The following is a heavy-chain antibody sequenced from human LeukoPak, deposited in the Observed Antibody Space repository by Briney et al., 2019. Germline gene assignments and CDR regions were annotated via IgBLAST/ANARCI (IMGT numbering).Heavy chain of an antibody. CDR2: MNPNSGNT. D-gene: IGHD5-12*01. J-gene: IGHJ4*02. CDR3: ARGELEMATIVYDY. CDR1: GYTFTSYD. Sequence: GASVKVSCKASGYTFTSYDINWVRQATGQGREWMGWMNPNSGNTGYAQKFQGRVTMTRNTSISTAYMELSSLRSEDTAVYYCARGELEMATIVYDYWGQGTLVTVSS. V-gene: IGHV1-8*01.